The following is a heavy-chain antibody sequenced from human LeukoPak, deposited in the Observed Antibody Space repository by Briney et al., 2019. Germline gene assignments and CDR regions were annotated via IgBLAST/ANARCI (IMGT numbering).Heavy chain of an antibody. V-gene: IGHV3-23*01. CDR3: AKAPDIAATTHFAY. D-gene: IGHD5-12*01. CDR1: GFTFSSYA. CDR2: ISGSGGST. J-gene: IGHJ4*02. Sequence: PGGSLRLSCAASGFTFSSYAMSWVRQAPGKGLEWVSAISGSGGSTYYADSVKGRFTISRDNSKNTLYLQTNSLRAEDMAVYYCAKAPDIAATTHFAYWGQGTLVTVSS.